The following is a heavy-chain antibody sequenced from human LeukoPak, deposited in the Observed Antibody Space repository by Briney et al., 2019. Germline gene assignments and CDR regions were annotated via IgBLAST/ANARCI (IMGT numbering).Heavy chain of an antibody. J-gene: IGHJ4*02. D-gene: IGHD3-22*01. Sequence: GGPLRLSCAASGFTFSSYWMSWVRQAPGKGLEWVANIKQDGSEKYYVDSVKGRFTISRDNAKNSLYLQMNSLRAEDTAVYYCARDMDYSSGYYFDYWGQGTLVTVSS. CDR2: IKQDGSEK. CDR1: GFTFSSYW. V-gene: IGHV3-7*01. CDR3: ARDMDYSSGYYFDY.